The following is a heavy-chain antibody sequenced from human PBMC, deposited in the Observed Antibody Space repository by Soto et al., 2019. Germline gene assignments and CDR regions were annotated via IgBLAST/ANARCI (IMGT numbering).Heavy chain of an antibody. CDR2: IKRDGSEK. V-gene: IGHV3-7*03. D-gene: IGHD4-17*01. CDR1: GFMFGSYW. Sequence: GGSLRLSCTAPGFMFGSYWMTWVRHVPGKGLQWVANIKRDGSEKYYVDFVKGRFTISRDNADNSVFLDMNNLRVDDTATYYCARVRATDYEIDYWGQGALVTVSS. J-gene: IGHJ4*02. CDR3: ARVRATDYEIDY.